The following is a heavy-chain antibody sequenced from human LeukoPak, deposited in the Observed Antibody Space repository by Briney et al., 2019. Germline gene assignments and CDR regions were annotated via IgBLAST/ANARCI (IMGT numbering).Heavy chain of an antibody. V-gene: IGHV3-23*01. CDR3: AKDAPLVVVVPAAIPYWFDP. CDR1: GFTFSSYA. J-gene: IGHJ5*02. CDR2: ISGSGGST. Sequence: PGGSLRLSCAASGFTFSSYAMSWVRQAPGKGLEWVSAISGSGGSTYYADSVKGRFTISRDNSKNTLYLQMNSLRAEDTAVYYCAKDAPLVVVVPAAIPYWFDPWGQGTLVTVPS. D-gene: IGHD2-2*01.